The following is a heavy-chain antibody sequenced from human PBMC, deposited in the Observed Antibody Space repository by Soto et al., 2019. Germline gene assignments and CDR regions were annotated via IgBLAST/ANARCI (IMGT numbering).Heavy chain of an antibody. D-gene: IGHD2-15*01. Sequence: QVQLQESGPGLVKPSGTLSLTCGISGDSISSPNWWTWVRQPPGEGLEWIGEIYHSGSTNYNPSLKSRVTISLDKSKNPFSLRLRSLTAADTAIYYCARHEDYSPFDYWGQGILVTVSS. J-gene: IGHJ4*02. CDR3: ARHEDYSPFDY. V-gene: IGHV4-4*02. CDR1: GDSISSPNW. CDR2: IYHSGST.